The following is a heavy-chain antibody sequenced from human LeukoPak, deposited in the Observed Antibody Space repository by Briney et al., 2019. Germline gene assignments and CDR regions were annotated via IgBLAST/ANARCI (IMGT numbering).Heavy chain of an antibody. CDR2: INPKSGGT. D-gene: IGHD1-26*01. J-gene: IGHJ3*02. CDR1: EYTFTDYY. V-gene: IGHV1-2*06. Sequence: ASVKVSCKASEYTFTDYYMHWVRQAPGQGLEWMGRINPKSGGTNYAQKFQGRVTMTRDTSITTAYMELTRLRSDDTAVYYCARGAGSYGSAFDIWGQGTMVIVSS. CDR3: ARGAGSYGSAFDI.